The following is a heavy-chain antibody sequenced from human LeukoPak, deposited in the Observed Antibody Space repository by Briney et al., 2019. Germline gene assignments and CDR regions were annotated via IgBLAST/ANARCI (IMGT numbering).Heavy chain of an antibody. V-gene: IGHV3-23*01. J-gene: IGHJ4*02. CDR2: ISGSGVTT. CDR3: AKSNGVDRNGYNSDYFDY. Sequence: GGSLRLSCAASGFTFTTYTVSWVRQAPGKGLAWVSAISGSGVTTFYADSVKGRFTISRDNSKNLLYLQMNSLRAEDTAVYYCAKSNGVDRNGYNSDYFDYWGQGTLVTVSS. D-gene: IGHD5-24*01. CDR1: GFTFTTYT.